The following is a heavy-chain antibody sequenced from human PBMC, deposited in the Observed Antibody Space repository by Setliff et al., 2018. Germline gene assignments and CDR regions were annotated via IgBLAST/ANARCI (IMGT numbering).Heavy chain of an antibody. D-gene: IGHD3-3*01. V-gene: IGHV1-69*11. CDR1: GGAFSNYG. Sequence: GASVKVSCKVSGGAFSNYGLSWVRQAPGQGLLWMGRIIPILETTNYAQNSQGRVSITADESTRTAYMELSSLTFEDTAVYYCARWNGSGYFYYWGQGTWVTVSS. CDR2: IIPILETT. CDR3: ARWNGSGYFYY. J-gene: IGHJ4*02.